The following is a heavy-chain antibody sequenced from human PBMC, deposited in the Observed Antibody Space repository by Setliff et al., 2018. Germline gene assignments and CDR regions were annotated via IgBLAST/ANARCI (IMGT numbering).Heavy chain of an antibody. CDR3: ARDAAYFDILTGTNYLDP. CDR2: ITSSGRDT. V-gene: IGHV3-23*01. CDR1: GFTFSNYA. J-gene: IGHJ5*02. D-gene: IGHD3-9*01. Sequence: GGSLRLSCATSGFTFSNYAMGWVRQAPGKGLEWVSVITSSGRDTYYTDSVRGRFTISRDNSDNTLYLQMNSLRTEDTGVYYCARDAAYFDILTGTNYLDPWGQGTLVTVSS.